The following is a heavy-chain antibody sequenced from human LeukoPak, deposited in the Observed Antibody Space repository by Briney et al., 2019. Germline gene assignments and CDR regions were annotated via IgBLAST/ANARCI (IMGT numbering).Heavy chain of an antibody. V-gene: IGHV4-38-2*02. Sequence: SETLSLTCTVSGYSISSGYYWGWIRQPPGKGLEWIGSIYPSGSTYYYPSLKSRVTISLDTSKNQFSLKLSSVTAANTAVYYCARGLLYCSSTSCYDYFDYWGQGTLVTVSS. CDR3: ARGLLYCSSTSCYDYFDY. J-gene: IGHJ4*02. D-gene: IGHD2-2*01. CDR1: GYSISSGYY. CDR2: IYPSGST.